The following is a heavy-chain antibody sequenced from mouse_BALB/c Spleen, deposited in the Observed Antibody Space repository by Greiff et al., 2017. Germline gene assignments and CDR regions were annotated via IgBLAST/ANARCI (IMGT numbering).Heavy chain of an antibody. J-gene: IGHJ4*01. Sequence: QVQLQQSGAELVRPGASVKMSCKASGYTFTSYWMHWVKQRPGQGLEWIGYINPSTGYTEYNQKFKDKATLTADKSSSTAYMQLSSLTSEDSAVYYCARGKDYRYDGDAMDYWGQGTSVTVSS. V-gene: IGHV1-4*01. CDR3: ARGKDYRYDGDAMDY. D-gene: IGHD2-14*01. CDR2: INPSTGYT. CDR1: GYTFTSYW.